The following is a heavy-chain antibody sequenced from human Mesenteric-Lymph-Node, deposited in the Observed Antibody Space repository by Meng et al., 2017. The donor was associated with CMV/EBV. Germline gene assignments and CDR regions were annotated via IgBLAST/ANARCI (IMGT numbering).Heavy chain of an antibody. CDR3: ARGFRLGRYYGMDV. V-gene: IGHV4-34*01. J-gene: IGHJ6*02. D-gene: IGHD2/OR15-2a*01. CDR1: GGSFSGYY. Sequence: GSLRLSCAVYGGSFSGYYWSWIRQPPGKGLEWIGEINHSGSTNYNPSLKSRVTISVDTSKNQFSLKLSSVTAADTAVYYCARGFRLGRYYGMDVWGQGTTVTVSS. CDR2: INHSGST.